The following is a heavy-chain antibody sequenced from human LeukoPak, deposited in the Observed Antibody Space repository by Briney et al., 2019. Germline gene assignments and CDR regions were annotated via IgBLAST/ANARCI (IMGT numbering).Heavy chain of an antibody. J-gene: IGHJ5*02. V-gene: IGHV3-66*01. CDR1: GFTFSSYA. CDR3: ARVGGSGYVS. Sequence: PGGSLRLSCSASGFTFSSYAMSWVRQAPGKGLEWVSVIYSGGSTYHADSVKGRFTISRDNSKNTLYLQMNSLRAEDTAVYYCARVGGSGYVSWGQGTLVTVSS. CDR2: IYSGGST. D-gene: IGHD3-22*01.